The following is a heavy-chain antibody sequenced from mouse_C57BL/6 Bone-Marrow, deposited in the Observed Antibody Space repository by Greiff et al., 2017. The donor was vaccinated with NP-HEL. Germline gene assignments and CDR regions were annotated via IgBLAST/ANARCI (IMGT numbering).Heavy chain of an antibody. CDR2: FHPYNDDT. CDR3: ARRDSKRGYWYFDV. D-gene: IGHD2-5*01. CDR1: GYTFTTYP. V-gene: IGHV1-47*01. Sequence: QVQLQQSGAELVKPGASVTMSCKASGYTFTTYPIEWMKQNHGKSLEWIGNFHPYNDDTKYNEKFKGKATLTVEKSSSTVYLELSRLTSDDSAVYYCARRDSKRGYWYFDVWGTGTTVTVSS. J-gene: IGHJ1*03.